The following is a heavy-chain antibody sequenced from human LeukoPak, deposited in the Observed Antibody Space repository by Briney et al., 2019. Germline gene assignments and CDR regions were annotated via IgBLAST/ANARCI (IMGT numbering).Heavy chain of an antibody. CDR2: IYYSGST. V-gene: IGHV4-39*07. Sequence: SETLSLTCTVSGGSISSSSYYWGWIRQPPGKGLEWIGSIYYSGSTYYNPSLKSRVTISVDTSKNQFSLKLSSVTAADTAVYYCAREGSSSQTSYYFDYWGQGTLVTVSS. CDR1: GGSISSSSYY. D-gene: IGHD6-13*01. CDR3: AREGSSSQTSYYFDY. J-gene: IGHJ4*02.